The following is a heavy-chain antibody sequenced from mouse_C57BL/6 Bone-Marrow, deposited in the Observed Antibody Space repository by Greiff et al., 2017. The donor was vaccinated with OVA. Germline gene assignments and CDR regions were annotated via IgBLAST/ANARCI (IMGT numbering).Heavy chain of an antibody. V-gene: IGHV5-12*01. D-gene: IGHD1-1*02. CDR3: ARRGGGYYFDY. CDR2: ISNGGGST. Sequence: EVQGVESGGGLVQPGGSLKLSCAASGFTFSDYYMYWVRQTPEKRLEWVAYISNGGGSTYYPDTVKGRFTISRDNAKNTLYLQMSRLKSEDTAMYYCARRGGGYYFDYWGQGTTLTVSS. CDR1: GFTFSDYY. J-gene: IGHJ2*01.